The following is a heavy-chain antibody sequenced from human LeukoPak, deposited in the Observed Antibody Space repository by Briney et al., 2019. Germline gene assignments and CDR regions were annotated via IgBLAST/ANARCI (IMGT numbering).Heavy chain of an antibody. Sequence: GGSLRLSCAASGFTVSSNYMTWVRQAPGKGLEWVSAISGSGGSTYYADSVKGRFTISRDNSKNTLYLQMNSLRAEDTAVYYCASLPRYCSSTSCFDYWGQGTLVTVSS. V-gene: IGHV3-23*01. CDR3: ASLPRYCSSTSCFDY. CDR1: GFTVSSNY. D-gene: IGHD2-2*01. J-gene: IGHJ4*02. CDR2: ISGSGGST.